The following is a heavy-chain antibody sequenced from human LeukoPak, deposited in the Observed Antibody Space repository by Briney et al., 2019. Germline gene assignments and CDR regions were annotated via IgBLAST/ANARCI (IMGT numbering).Heavy chain of an antibody. CDR3: ARAEASRSSGKILGY. D-gene: IGHD1-26*01. V-gene: IGHV1-2*02. CDR1: GYTFTSYY. CDR2: INPNSGGT. Sequence: ASVKVSCKASGYTFTSYYLHWVRQAPGQGLEWMGWINPNSGGTNYAQKFQGRVTMTRNTSISTAYMELSSLTSEDTAVYYCARAEASRSSGKILGYWGQGTLVTVSS. J-gene: IGHJ4*02.